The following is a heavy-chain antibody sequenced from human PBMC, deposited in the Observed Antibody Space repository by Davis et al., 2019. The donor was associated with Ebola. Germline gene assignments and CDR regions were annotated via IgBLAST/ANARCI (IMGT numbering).Heavy chain of an antibody. D-gene: IGHD6-6*01. CDR1: GFTFSSYS. V-gene: IGHV3-21*01. CDR3: ARGLLAARPGYYYGMDV. CDR2: ISSSSSYI. Sequence: GESLKISCAASGFTFSSYSMNWVRQAPGKGLEWVSSISSSSSYIYYADSVKGRFTISRDNAKNSLYLQMNSLRAEDTAVYYCARGLLAARPGYYYGMDVWGQGTTVTVSS. J-gene: IGHJ6*02.